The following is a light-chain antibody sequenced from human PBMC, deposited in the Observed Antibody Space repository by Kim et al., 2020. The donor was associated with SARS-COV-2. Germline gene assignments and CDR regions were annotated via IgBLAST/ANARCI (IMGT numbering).Light chain of an antibody. Sequence: SYELTQPHSVSVSPGQTASITCSGDKLGDKYACWYQQKPGQSPVLVIYQDSKRHSGIPERFSGSNSGNTATLTISGTQAMDEADYYCQAWDSSIVVFGGGPKVTVL. J-gene: IGLJ2*01. CDR3: QAWDSSIVV. V-gene: IGLV3-1*01. CDR1: KLGDKY. CDR2: QDS.